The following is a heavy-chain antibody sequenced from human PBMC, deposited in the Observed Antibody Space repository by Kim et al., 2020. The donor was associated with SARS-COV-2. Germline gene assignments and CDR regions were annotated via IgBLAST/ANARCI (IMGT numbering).Heavy chain of an antibody. Sequence: GGSLRLSCAASGFTFDDYTMHWVRQAPGKGLEWVSLISWDGGSTYYADSVKGRFTISRDNSKNSLYLQMNSLRTEDTALYYCAKDIRRSTATPPYYYYGMDVWGQGTTVTVSS. CDR3: AKDIRRSTATPPYYYYGMDV. CDR1: GFTFDDYT. D-gene: IGHD5-18*01. V-gene: IGHV3-43*01. J-gene: IGHJ6*02. CDR2: ISWDGGST.